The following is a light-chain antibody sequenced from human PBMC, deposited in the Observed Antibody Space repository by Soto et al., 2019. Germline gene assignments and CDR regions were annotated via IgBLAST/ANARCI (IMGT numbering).Light chain of an antibody. J-gene: IGKJ5*01. V-gene: IGKV1-5*03. CDR2: KAS. CDR3: QQYNNCPLSIT. Sequence: DIQMTQSPSTLSGSVGDRVTITCRASQTISSWLAWYQQKPGKAPKLLLYKASTLKSGVPSRFSGSGSGTEFTLTISSLQPEAFAFSYCQQYNNCPLSITFGQGTRLEIK. CDR1: QTISSW.